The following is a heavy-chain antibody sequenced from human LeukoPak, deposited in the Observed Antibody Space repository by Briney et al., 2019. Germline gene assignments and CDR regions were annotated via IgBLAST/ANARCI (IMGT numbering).Heavy chain of an antibody. Sequence: PGGSLRLSCAASGFTFSRYAMSWVRQAPGTGLEWVSGLSGSAESTYYADSVKGRFTISRDNSKNTLYLHMNSLRVDDTAIYYCAKALSGYHYDSSGYYSLQFDFWGQGTLVTVSS. J-gene: IGHJ4*02. CDR1: GFTFSRYA. D-gene: IGHD3-22*01. CDR2: LSGSAEST. V-gene: IGHV3-23*01. CDR3: AKALSGYHYDSSGYYSLQFDF.